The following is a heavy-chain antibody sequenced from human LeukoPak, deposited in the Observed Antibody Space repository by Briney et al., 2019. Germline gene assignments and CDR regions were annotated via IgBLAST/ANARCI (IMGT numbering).Heavy chain of an antibody. D-gene: IGHD5-24*01. CDR2: IFPGGNT. Sequence: PSETLSLTCTVSGGSISFSTYYWNWMRQPAGKGLEWIGRIFPGGNTYFNPSLKSRVAISVDSSKNQFSLTLSSVTAADTAVYYCAGNRDAYFLNAFDIWGQGTMVTVSS. V-gene: IGHV4-61*02. J-gene: IGHJ3*02. CDR3: AGNRDAYFLNAFDI. CDR1: GGSISFSTYY.